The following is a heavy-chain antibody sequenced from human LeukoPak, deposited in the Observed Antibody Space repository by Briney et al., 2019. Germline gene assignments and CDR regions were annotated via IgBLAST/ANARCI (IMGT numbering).Heavy chain of an antibody. Sequence: PGGSLRLSCAASGFTFSSYEMHWVRQATGKALEWVAYISSSGSTIYYADSVKGRFTISRDNAKNSLYLQMNSLRAEDTAVYYCARGPLPLYFGSSGYFNYWGQGTLVTVSS. CDR3: ARGPLPLYFGSSGYFNY. CDR1: GFTFSSYE. V-gene: IGHV3-48*03. CDR2: ISSSGSTI. J-gene: IGHJ4*02. D-gene: IGHD3-22*01.